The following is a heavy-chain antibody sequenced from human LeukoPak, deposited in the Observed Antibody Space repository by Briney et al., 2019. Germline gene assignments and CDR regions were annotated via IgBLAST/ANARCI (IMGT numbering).Heavy chain of an antibody. J-gene: IGHJ4*02. Sequence: TETLSLTCTVSGGSISSSYYWGWIRQPPGKGLEWIGIIYHSGSTYYNPSLKSRVTTSVDTSKNQFSLKLSSVTAADTAVYYCARQDGSGSYYKMRLDYWGQGTLVTVSS. CDR1: GGSISSSYY. D-gene: IGHD3-10*01. CDR3: ARQDGSGSYYKMRLDY. CDR2: IYHSGST. V-gene: IGHV4-39*01.